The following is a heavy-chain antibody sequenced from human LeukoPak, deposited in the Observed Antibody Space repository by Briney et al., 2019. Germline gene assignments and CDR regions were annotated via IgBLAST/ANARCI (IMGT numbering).Heavy chain of an antibody. V-gene: IGHV3-7*03. D-gene: IGHD6-6*01. CDR2: INSDGSEG. Sequence: GGSLRLSCAVSGFTFSGFWMSWSRQAPGKGLEWVASINSDGSEGYYADVVKGRFTISRDNAKSSLYLQINGLRAEDTAVYYCARSSYSSSSSVWGQGTMVTASS. J-gene: IGHJ3*01. CDR1: GFTFSGFW. CDR3: ARSSYSSSSSV.